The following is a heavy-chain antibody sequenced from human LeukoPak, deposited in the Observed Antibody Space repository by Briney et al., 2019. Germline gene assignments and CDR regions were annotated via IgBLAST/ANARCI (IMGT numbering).Heavy chain of an antibody. Sequence: SETLSLTCTVSGDSLSRYYWGWIRQPPGKGLEWIGYIYYTGSTNYNPSLKSRVTISVDTSKNQFSLKLSSVTAADTAVYYCARAGRAAGWFDPWGQGTLITVSS. V-gene: IGHV4-59*01. J-gene: IGHJ5*02. CDR1: GDSLSRYY. CDR3: ARAGRAAGWFDP. CDR2: IYYTGST. D-gene: IGHD6-13*01.